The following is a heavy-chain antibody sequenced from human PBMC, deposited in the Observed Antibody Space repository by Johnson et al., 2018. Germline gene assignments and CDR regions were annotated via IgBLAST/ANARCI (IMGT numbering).Heavy chain of an antibody. D-gene: IGHD4-17*01. V-gene: IGHV3-52*02. CDR3: ARARMPYGDYLEYFQH. J-gene: IGHJ1*01. CDR1: GFTFSSSW. CDR2: IKCDGSEK. Sequence: EVQLVESGGGLVQPGGSLRLSCAASGFTFSSSWMHWVCQAPEKGQEWVADIKCDGSEKYYADSVKGRFTISRDNSKNTLYLQMNSLRAEDTAVYYCARARMPYGDYLEYFQHWGQGTLVTVSS.